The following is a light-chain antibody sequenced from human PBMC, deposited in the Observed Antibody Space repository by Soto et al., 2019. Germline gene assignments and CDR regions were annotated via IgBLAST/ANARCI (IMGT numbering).Light chain of an antibody. V-gene: IGLV2-14*01. CDR2: EVS. Sequence: QSVLTQPASVSGSPGQSITISCTGTSSDVGGYNYVSWYQQHPGKAPKLMIYEVSNRPSGVSNRFYGYKSGNTASLTISGLQAEDEAEYFCSSYGSTSTLYVFGTGTKLTVL. CDR1: SSDVGGYNY. CDR3: SSYGSTSTLYV. J-gene: IGLJ1*01.